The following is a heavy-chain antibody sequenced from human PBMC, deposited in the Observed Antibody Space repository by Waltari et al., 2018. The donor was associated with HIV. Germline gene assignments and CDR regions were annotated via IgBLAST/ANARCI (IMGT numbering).Heavy chain of an antibody. CDR2: MNPNSGNT. CDR1: GYTFASYA. J-gene: IGHJ6*02. CDR3: ARARSGWYAPHMDV. D-gene: IGHD6-19*01. V-gene: IGHV1-8*01. Sequence: QVHLVQSGAEVTRPGASVTVSCKTSGYTFASYAVHWVRQATGQGLEWMGWMNPNSGNTGYAQRFQGRVTMTRNTSISTAYMELSSLRSGDTAVYYCARARSGWYAPHMDVWGQGTPVTVSS.